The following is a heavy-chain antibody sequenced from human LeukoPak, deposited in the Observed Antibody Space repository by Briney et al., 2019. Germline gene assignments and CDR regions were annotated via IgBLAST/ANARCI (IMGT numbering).Heavy chain of an antibody. CDR1: GGTFSSYA. D-gene: IGHD4-17*01. CDR2: IIPIFGTA. Sequence: ASVTVSCKASGGTFSSYAISWVRQAPGQGLEWMGGIIPIFGTANYAQKFQGRVTITADESTSTAYMELSSLRSEDTAVYYCARHYGDIRYYMDVWGKGTTVTVSS. V-gene: IGHV1-69*13. CDR3: ARHYGDIRYYMDV. J-gene: IGHJ6*03.